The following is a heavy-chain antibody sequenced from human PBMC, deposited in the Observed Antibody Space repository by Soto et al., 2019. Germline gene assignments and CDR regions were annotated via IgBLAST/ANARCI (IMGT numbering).Heavy chain of an antibody. CDR1: GGTFSSYA. J-gene: IGHJ4*02. D-gene: IGHD2-8*01. CDR2: IIPIFGTA. CDR3: ARGYCTNGVCYNFDY. V-gene: IGHV1-69*13. Sequence: ASVKVSCKASGGTFSSYAISWVRQAPGQGLEWMGGIIPIFGTANYAQKFQGRVTITADESTSTAYMELSSLRSEDMAVYYCARGYCTNGVCYNFDYWGQGTLVTVSS.